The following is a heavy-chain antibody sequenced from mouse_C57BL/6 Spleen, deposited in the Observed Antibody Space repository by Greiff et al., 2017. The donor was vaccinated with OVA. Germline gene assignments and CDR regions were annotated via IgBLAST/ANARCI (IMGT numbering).Heavy chain of an antibody. CDR2: ISDGGSYT. CDR3: ARDRGSSGYRYFDY. Sequence: EVQLQESGGGLVKPGGSLKLSCAASGFTFSSYAMSWVRQTPEKRLEWVATISDGGSYTYYPDNVKGRFTISRDNAKNNLYLQMSHLKSEDTAMYYCARDRGSSGYRYFDYWGQGTTLTVSS. J-gene: IGHJ2*01. D-gene: IGHD3-2*02. CDR1: GFTFSSYA. V-gene: IGHV5-4*01.